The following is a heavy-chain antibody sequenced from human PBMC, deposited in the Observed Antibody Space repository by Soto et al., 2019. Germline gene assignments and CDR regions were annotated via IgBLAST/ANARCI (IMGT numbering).Heavy chain of an antibody. D-gene: IGHD5-18*01. V-gene: IGHV4-34*01. CDR3: ARVGGYSYPLYGTHV. Sequence: SETVSLTCAVYGGSFSGYYWSWIRQPPGKGLEWIGEIDHGGSTNYNPSLESRVTISFDTSRNQFSLKLKSVTAADTAVYFCARVGGYSYPLYGTHVWCQAPTVTV. J-gene: IGHJ6*02. CDR2: IDHGGST. CDR1: GGSFSGYY.